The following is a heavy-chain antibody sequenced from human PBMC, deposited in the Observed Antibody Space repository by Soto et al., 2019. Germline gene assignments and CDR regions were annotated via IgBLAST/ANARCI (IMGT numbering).Heavy chain of an antibody. CDR1: GGTFSSYA. CDR2: IIPIFGTA. D-gene: IGHD1-26*01. J-gene: IGHJ6*02. CDR3: ARCMIVGATERPYYYYGMDV. Sequence: ASVKVSCKASGGTFSSYAISWVRQAPGQGLEWMGGIIPIFGTANYAQKFQGRVTITADESTSTAYMELSSLRSEDTAVYYCARCMIVGATERPYYYYGMDVWGQGTTVTVSS. V-gene: IGHV1-69*13.